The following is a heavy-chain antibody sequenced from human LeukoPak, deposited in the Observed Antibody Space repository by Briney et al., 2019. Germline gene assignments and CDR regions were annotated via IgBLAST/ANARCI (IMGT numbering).Heavy chain of an antibody. CDR1: GGTFSSYA. CDR2: IIPIFGTA. V-gene: IGHV1-69*13. J-gene: IGHJ4*02. CDR3: AREDSSGYYPTDY. D-gene: IGHD3-22*01. Sequence: ASVKVSCKASGGTFSSYAISWARQAPGQGLEWMGGIIPIFGTANYAQKFQGRVTITADESTSTAYMELSSLRSEDTAVYYCAREDSSGYYPTDYWGQGTLVTVSS.